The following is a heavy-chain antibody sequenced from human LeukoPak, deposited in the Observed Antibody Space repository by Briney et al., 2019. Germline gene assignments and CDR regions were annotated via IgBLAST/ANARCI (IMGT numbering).Heavy chain of an antibody. V-gene: IGHV3-7*04. CDR2: IKEDGSEK. CDR1: GFTFSSYW. Sequence: GGSLRLSCAASGFTFSSYWMSWVRQAPGKGLEWVANIKEDGSEKFYVGSVRGRFTISRDNAKNSLYLQMNSLRAEDTAVYYCARGGDLGERNDLWGQGTMVTVSS. J-gene: IGHJ3*01. CDR3: ARGGDLGERNDL. D-gene: IGHD1-26*01.